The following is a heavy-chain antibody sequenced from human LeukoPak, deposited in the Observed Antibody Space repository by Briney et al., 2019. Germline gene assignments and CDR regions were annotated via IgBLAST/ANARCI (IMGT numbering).Heavy chain of an antibody. V-gene: IGHV4-4*07. J-gene: IGHJ3*02. CDR1: GDSISNYY. CDR3: ARGPAHGGNSFAFDI. CDR2: IYTSGST. Sequence: SETLSLTCTVSGDSISNYYWSWIRQPAGKGLEWIGRIYTSGSTNYKPSLKSRVTMSVDTSTNQFFLKLTSVTAADTAVYYCARGPAHGGNSFAFDIWGQGTMVTVSS. D-gene: IGHD4-23*01.